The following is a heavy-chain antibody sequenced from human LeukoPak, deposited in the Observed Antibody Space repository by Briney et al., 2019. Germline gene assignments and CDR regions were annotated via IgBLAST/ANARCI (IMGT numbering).Heavy chain of an antibody. Sequence: PSETLSLTCTVSGGSISSYYWSWIRQPAGKGLEWIGRINTSGSTNYNPSLKSRVTMSVDTSKNQFSLKLSSVTAADTAVYYCARDAGYCSSTSCYPYWGQGTLVTVSS. CDR1: GGSISSYY. V-gene: IGHV4-4*07. J-gene: IGHJ4*02. CDR3: ARDAGYCSSTSCYPY. D-gene: IGHD2-2*01. CDR2: INTSGST.